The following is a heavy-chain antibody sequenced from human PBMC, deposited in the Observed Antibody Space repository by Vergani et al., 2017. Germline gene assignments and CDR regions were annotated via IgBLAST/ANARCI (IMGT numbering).Heavy chain of an antibody. D-gene: IGHD2-2*01. CDR3: AKDFQSVVPAAMGVLYFDY. J-gene: IGHJ4*02. Sequence: QVQLVESGGGVVQPGGSLRLSCAASGFTFSSYGMHWVRQAPGKGLEWVAFIRCDGSNKYYADSVKGRFTISRDNSKNTLYLQMNSLRAEDTAVYYCAKDFQSVVPAAMGVLYFDYWGQGTLVTVSS. CDR2: IRCDGSNK. CDR1: GFTFSSYG. V-gene: IGHV3-30*02.